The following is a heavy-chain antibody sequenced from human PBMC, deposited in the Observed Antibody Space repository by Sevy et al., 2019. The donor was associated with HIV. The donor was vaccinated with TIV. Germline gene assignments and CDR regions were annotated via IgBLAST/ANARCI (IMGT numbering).Heavy chain of an antibody. V-gene: IGHV3-33*01. CDR1: GFTFSNYA. CDR3: ARGGYYYDNAAYYALDS. J-gene: IGHJ4*02. CDR2: IWSDGAYQ. D-gene: IGHD3-22*01. Sequence: SLRLSCAATGFTFSNYAMHWVRQAPGKGMEWVAIIWSDGAYQYHGDSVKGRFTIARDNSKNTLYLQMNNVRVEDTAVYYCARGGYYYDNAAYYALDSWGQGTLVNVSS.